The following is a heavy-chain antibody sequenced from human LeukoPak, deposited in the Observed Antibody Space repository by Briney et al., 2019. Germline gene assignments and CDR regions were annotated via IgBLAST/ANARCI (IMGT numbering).Heavy chain of an antibody. Sequence: PGGSLRLSCAASGITFTNAWMTWVRQAPGKGLEWLGRIESKTDGARTDYAAPVKGRFTFSRDASKNTVYLQMDSLKTEDTAVYYCTTGTETNDYWGQGTLVTVSS. CDR1: GITFTNAW. D-gene: IGHD1-7*01. CDR2: IESKTDGART. J-gene: IGHJ4*02. V-gene: IGHV3-15*04. CDR3: TTGTETNDY.